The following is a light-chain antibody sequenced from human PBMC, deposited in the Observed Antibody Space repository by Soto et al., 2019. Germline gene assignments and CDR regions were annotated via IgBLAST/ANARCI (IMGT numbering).Light chain of an antibody. CDR2: DAS. J-gene: IGKJ4*01. CDR1: QSISRY. CDR3: QQRGTWPRVT. Sequence: EIVLTQSPATLSLSPGETATLSCRASQSISRYLAWYQQKPGQAPRLLFYDASIRATGIPARFRGGGSETDFTLTISSLAPEDFAIYYCQQRGTWPRVTFGGGTKVEIK. V-gene: IGKV3-11*01.